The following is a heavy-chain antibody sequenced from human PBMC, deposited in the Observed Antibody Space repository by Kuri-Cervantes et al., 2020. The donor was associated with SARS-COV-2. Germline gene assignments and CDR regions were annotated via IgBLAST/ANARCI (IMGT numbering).Heavy chain of an antibody. CDR2: IRYDGSNK. V-gene: IGHV3-30*02. CDR3: AKDGTYFSDYVGHSRDFGDY. J-gene: IGHJ4*02. D-gene: IGHD3-16*01. CDR1: GFTFSSYG. Sequence: GGSLRLSCAASGFTFSSYGMHWVRQAPGKGLEWVAFIRYDGSNKYYADSVKGRFTISRDDSQNTLYLQMNTLRTEDTAVYYCAKDGTYFSDYVGHSRDFGDYWGQGTLVTVSS.